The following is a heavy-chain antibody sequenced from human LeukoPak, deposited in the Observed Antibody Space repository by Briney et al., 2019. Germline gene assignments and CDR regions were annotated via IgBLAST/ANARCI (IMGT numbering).Heavy chain of an antibody. Sequence: GGSLRLSCAASGFTVSSNYMSWVRQAPGKGLEWVSTVSGTGSAYYADSVKGRFTISRDNSKNTLHVQMNSLRAEDTAVYYCAKGLSGDYLSNYWFFDLWGRGTLVAVSS. CDR1: GFTVSSNY. CDR2: VSGTGSA. J-gene: IGHJ2*01. V-gene: IGHV3-53*01. D-gene: IGHD4-17*01. CDR3: AKGLSGDYLSNYWFFDL.